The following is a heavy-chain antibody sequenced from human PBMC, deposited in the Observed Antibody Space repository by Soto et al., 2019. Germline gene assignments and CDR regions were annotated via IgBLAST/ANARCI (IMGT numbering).Heavy chain of an antibody. Sequence: ASVKVSCKASGYTFTSYGISWVRQAPGQGLEWMGWISAYNGNTNYAQKLQGRVTMTTDTSTSTAYMELRSLRSDDTAVYYCARDRQWLARDYYYYGMDAWGQGTTVTVSS. CDR3: ARDRQWLARDYYYYGMDA. V-gene: IGHV1-18*01. D-gene: IGHD6-19*01. CDR2: ISAYNGNT. CDR1: GYTFTSYG. J-gene: IGHJ6*02.